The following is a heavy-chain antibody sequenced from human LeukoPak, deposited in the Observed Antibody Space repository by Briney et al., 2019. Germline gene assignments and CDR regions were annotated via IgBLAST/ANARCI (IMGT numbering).Heavy chain of an antibody. CDR3: ARQSAARGTQRFDP. D-gene: IGHD1-1*01. CDR2: IHYSGST. CDR1: GGSISNYY. J-gene: IGHJ5*02. V-gene: IGHV4-59*08. Sequence: SSETLSLTCTVSGGSISNYYWSWIRQPPGKGLEWIGFIHYSGSTKYNPSLTSRLTISVDTSENQFSMRLSSVTAADTAVYFCARQSAARGTQRFDPWGQGTLVTVSS.